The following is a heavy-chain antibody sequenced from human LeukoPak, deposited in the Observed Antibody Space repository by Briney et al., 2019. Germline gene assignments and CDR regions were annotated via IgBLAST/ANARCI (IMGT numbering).Heavy chain of an antibody. CDR2: IYPGDSDT. Sequence: GESLKISCKGSGYSFTSYWIGWVRQLPGKGLEWMGIIYPGDSDTRYRPSFQGQVTISADKSISAAYLQWSSLKASDTAIYYCARGNYYDSSGYFDYWGQGTLVTVSS. J-gene: IGHJ4*02. CDR3: ARGNYYDSSGYFDY. D-gene: IGHD3-22*01. CDR1: GYSFTSYW. V-gene: IGHV5-51*01.